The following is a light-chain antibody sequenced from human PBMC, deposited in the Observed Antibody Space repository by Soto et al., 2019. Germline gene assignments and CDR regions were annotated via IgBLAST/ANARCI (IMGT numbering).Light chain of an antibody. V-gene: IGKV1-9*01. CDR2: DAS. Sequence: DIQLTQSPSFLSASVGDRVTITCRASQGISSYLAWYQQKPGKAPKLLIYDASTLQSGVPSRFSGSGSGTEFTLTISSLQPEDFATYYCQHLNNYPGFGWGTKVEI. CDR3: QHLNNYPG. J-gene: IGKJ4*01. CDR1: QGISSY.